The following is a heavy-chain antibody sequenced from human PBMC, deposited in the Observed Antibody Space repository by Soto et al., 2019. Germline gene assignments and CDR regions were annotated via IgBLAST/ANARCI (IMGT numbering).Heavy chain of an antibody. J-gene: IGHJ6*02. D-gene: IGHD3-10*01. Sequence: GGSLRLSCAASGFTFSSYEMNWVRQAPGEGLEWVSYVSSSGSTIYYADSVKGRFTISRDNAKNSLYLQMNSLRAEDTAVYYCARTAPLLCPRGMDVWGQGTTVTVSS. V-gene: IGHV3-48*03. CDR1: GFTFSSYE. CDR2: VSSSGSTI. CDR3: ARTAPLLCPRGMDV.